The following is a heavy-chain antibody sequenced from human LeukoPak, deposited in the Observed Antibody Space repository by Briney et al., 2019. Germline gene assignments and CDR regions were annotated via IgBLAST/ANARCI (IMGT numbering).Heavy chain of an antibody. CDR1: GGSFSGYY. Sequence: SETLSLTCAVYGGSFSGYYWSWIRQPPGKGLEWIGEINHSGSTNYNPSLKSRVTISVDTSKNQFSLKLSSVTAADTAVYYCAGDNYMNQDAFDIWGQGTMVTVSS. CDR3: AGDNYMNQDAFDI. CDR2: INHSGST. J-gene: IGHJ3*02. V-gene: IGHV4-34*01. D-gene: IGHD4-11*01.